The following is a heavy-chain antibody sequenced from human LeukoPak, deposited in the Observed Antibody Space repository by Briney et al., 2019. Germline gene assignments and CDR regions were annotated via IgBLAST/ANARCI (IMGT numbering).Heavy chain of an antibody. CDR1: GFTFSSYS. CDR2: ISSSSSYI. J-gene: IGHJ3*02. Sequence: PGGSLRLSCAASGFTFSSYSMNWVRQAPGKGLEWVSSISSSSSYIYYADSVKGRFTISRDSAKNSLYLQMNSLRAEDTAVYYCARVRLEWLEDDAFDIWGQGTMVTVSS. D-gene: IGHD6-19*01. V-gene: IGHV3-21*01. CDR3: ARVRLEWLEDDAFDI.